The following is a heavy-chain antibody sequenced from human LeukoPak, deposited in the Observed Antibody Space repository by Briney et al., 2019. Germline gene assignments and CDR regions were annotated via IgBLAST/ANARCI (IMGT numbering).Heavy chain of an antibody. CDR2: IYYSGST. CDR3: ARVGTTVKRKFFDY. V-gene: IGHV4-31*03. J-gene: IGHJ4*02. Sequence: PSETLSLTCTVSGGSISGYYWSWIRQHPGKGLEWIGYIYYSGSTYYNPSLKSRVTISVDTSKNQFSLKLSSVTAADTAVYYCARVGTTVKRKFFDYWGQGTLVTVSS. D-gene: IGHD4-17*01. CDR1: GGSISGYY.